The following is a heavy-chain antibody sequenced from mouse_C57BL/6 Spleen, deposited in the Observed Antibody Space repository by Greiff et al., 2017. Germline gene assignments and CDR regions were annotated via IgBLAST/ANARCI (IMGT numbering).Heavy chain of an antibody. V-gene: IGHV1-50*01. Sequence: VQLQQPGAELVKPGASVKLSCKASGYTFTSYWMQWVKQRPGQGLEWIGEIDPSDSYTNYNQKFKGKATLTVDTSSSTAYMQLSGLTSEDSAVYYCARSGYYGSSCLYAMDYWGQGTSVTGSS. J-gene: IGHJ4*01. D-gene: IGHD1-1*01. CDR3: ARSGYYGSSCLYAMDY. CDR1: GYTFTSYW. CDR2: IDPSDSYT.